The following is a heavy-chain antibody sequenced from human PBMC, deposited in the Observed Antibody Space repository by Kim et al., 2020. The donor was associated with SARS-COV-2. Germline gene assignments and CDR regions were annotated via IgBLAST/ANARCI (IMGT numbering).Heavy chain of an antibody. D-gene: IGHD3-9*01. Sequence: QGRVTMTRDTSTSTVYMELSSLRSEDTAVYYCARPYYDILTGYYSYFDYWGQGTLVTVSS. J-gene: IGHJ4*02. V-gene: IGHV1-46*01. CDR3: ARPYYDILTGYYSYFDY.